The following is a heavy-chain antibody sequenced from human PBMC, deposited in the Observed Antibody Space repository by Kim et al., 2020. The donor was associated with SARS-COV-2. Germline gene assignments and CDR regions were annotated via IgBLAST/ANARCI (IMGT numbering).Heavy chain of an antibody. CDR2: VKSKTHGGIT. J-gene: IGHJ4*02. CDR3: TTEGQACSSTHCPEGAYYFDY. CDR1: GFTFSNAW. V-gene: IGHV3-15*01. D-gene: IGHD2-2*01. Sequence: GGSLRLSCAASGFTFSNAWMSWVRQAPGKGLEWVGRVKSKTHGGITEYLAPVKGRFSISRDDLKNTVYLQMNSLTTEDTAVYYCTTEGQACSSTHCPEGAYYFDYWGQGTLVTVSS.